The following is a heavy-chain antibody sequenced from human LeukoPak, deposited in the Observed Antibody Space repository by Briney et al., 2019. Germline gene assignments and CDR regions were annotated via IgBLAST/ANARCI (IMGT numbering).Heavy chain of an antibody. V-gene: IGHV3-33*01. CDR1: GFTFGSYG. D-gene: IGHD2-2*02. CDR3: ARDEYCSSTSCYTAIDY. J-gene: IGHJ4*02. Sequence: GGSLRLSCAASGFTFGSYGMHWVRQAPGKGLEWVAVIWYDGSNKYYADSVKGRFTISRDNSKNTLYLQMNSLRAEDTAVYYCARDEYCSSTSCYTAIDYWGQGTLVTVSS. CDR2: IWYDGSNK.